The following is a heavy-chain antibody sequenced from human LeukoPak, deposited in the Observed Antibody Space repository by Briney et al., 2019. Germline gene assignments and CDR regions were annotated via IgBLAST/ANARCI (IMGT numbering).Heavy chain of an antibody. CDR3: ATGNYYDSRGYYTFGH. CDR1: GFAFNKYW. CDR2: INGDGSTT. D-gene: IGHD3-22*01. Sequence: GGSLRLSCAASGFAFNKYWMHWVRQTPGKGLVWVSRINGDGSTTSYADSEKGGFTISRDNAKNTLYLQMSSLRAEDTAVYYCATGNYYDSRGYYTFGHWGQGTLVTVSS. J-gene: IGHJ4*02. V-gene: IGHV3-74*01.